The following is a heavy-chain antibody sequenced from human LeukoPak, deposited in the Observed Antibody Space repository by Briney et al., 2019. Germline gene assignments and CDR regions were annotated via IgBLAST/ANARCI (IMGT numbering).Heavy chain of an antibody. Sequence: SETLSLTCAVYGGSFSGYCWSWIRQPPGKGLEWIGEINHSGSTNYNPSLKSRVTISVDTSKNQFSLKLSSVTAADTAVYYCARGNYDYFDYWGQGTLVTVSS. J-gene: IGHJ4*02. CDR1: GGSFSGYC. V-gene: IGHV4-34*01. CDR2: INHSGST. D-gene: IGHD1-7*01. CDR3: ARGNYDYFDY.